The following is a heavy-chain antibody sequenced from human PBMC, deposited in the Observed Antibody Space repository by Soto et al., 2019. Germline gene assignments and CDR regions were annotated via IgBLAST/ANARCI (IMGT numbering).Heavy chain of an antibody. Sequence: QVQLVQSGAEVKNPGASVKVSCQASNYLFGAFGISWVRQAPGQGLEWMGWITPYNGNTHYAEKFQDRVTMTADKSTTTAYMEVRRLTSDDTAVYFCARISARRNDFDVWGHGTVVTVAS. CDR1: NYLFGAFG. CDR2: ITPYNGNT. J-gene: IGHJ3*01. V-gene: IGHV1-18*01. CDR3: ARISARRNDFDV.